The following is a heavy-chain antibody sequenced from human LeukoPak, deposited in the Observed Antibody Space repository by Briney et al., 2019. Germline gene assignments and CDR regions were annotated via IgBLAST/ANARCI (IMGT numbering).Heavy chain of an antibody. V-gene: IGHV4-39*01. CDR1: GGSISSSSYY. J-gene: IGHJ4*02. D-gene: IGHD4-23*01. CDR2: IYYSGST. Sequence: SETLSLTCTVSGGSISSSSYYWGWIRQPPGKGLEWIGSIYYSGSTYYNPSLKSRVTISVDTSKNQFSLKLSSVTAADTAVYYCARLSATVVTQWGQGTLVTVSS. CDR3: ARLSATVVTQ.